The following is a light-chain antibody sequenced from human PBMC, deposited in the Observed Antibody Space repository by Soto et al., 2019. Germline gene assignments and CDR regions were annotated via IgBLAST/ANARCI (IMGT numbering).Light chain of an antibody. J-gene: IGKJ2*01. V-gene: IGKV3-20*01. CDR3: QQYGSAPPRYT. CDR2: GTS. CDR1: YPFSSKY. Sequence: DNLLTQSPGTLSLSPGERATLSCRASYPFSSKYLAWYQQKPGQAPRLLIYGTSNRATGIPDRFSGSGSGADFTLSVSKVEPEDSAVYYCQQYGSAPPRYTFGQGTKVDIK.